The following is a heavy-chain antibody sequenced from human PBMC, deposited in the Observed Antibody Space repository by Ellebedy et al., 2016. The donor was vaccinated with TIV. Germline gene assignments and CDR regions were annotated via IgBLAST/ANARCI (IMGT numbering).Heavy chain of an antibody. CDR1: GFIFSDYY. D-gene: IGHD2-21*02. CDR3: ARGCGGDCLKTSDAFDI. CDR2: ISSSGDTI. J-gene: IGHJ3*02. V-gene: IGHV3-11*01. Sequence: GGSLRLSXAASGFIFSDYYMSWIRQAPGKGLEWVSYISSSGDTIYYEDSVKGRFTLSRDNAQNSLYLQMSALRAEDTAMYYCARGCGGDCLKTSDAFDIWGQGTMVTVSS.